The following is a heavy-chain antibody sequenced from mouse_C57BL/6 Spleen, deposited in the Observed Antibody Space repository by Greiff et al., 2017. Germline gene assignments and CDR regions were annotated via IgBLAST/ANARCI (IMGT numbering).Heavy chain of an antibody. Sequence: VQLQQSGPELVKPGASVTISCKASGYSFTGYYMNWVKQSPEKSLEWIGEINPSTGGTTYNQKFKAKATLTVDKSSSTAYMQLKSLTSEDSAVYYCARLGTTVPRYWYFDVWGTGTTVTVSS. V-gene: IGHV1-42*01. CDR2: INPSTGGT. D-gene: IGHD1-1*01. CDR1: GYSFTGYY. CDR3: ARLGTTVPRYWYFDV. J-gene: IGHJ1*03.